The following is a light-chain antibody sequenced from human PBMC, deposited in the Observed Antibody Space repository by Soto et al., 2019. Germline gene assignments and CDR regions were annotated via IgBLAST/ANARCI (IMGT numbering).Light chain of an antibody. CDR3: QEYNNWPYT. Sequence: EIVMTQSPATLSQSPRERATLSCRASQSVSSNLAWYQQKPGQAPRLLIYGASSRATGSPARFSGSGSGTEFTLTISSLQSEVFAVYYCQEYNNWPYTFGQGTKLEIK. V-gene: IGKV3-15*01. J-gene: IGKJ2*01. CDR1: QSVSSN. CDR2: GAS.